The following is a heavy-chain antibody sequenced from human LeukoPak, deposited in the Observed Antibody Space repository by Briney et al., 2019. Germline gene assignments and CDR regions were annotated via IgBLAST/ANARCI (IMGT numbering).Heavy chain of an antibody. CDR2: ISGSGGST. V-gene: IGHV3-23*01. CDR3: AKDRLRIAARNGDF. Sequence: PGGSLRLSCAASGFTFSSFAMSWVRQAPGKGLEWVSAISGSGGSTYYADSVKGRFTISRDTSKNTLYLQMNSLRAEDTAVYYCAKDRLRIAARNGDFWGQGTLVTVSS. D-gene: IGHD6-13*01. J-gene: IGHJ4*02. CDR1: GFTFSSFA.